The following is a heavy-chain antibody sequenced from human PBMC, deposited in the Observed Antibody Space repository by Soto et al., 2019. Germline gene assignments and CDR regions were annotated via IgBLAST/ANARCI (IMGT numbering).Heavy chain of an antibody. CDR3: ARVGYCSSTSCRNWFDP. CDR2: INAGNGNT. D-gene: IGHD2-2*01. V-gene: IGHV1-3*01. Sequence: QVQLVQSGAEVKKPGASVKVSCKASGYTFTSYAMHWVRQAPGQSLEWMGWINAGNGNTKYSQKFQGRVTITRDTSASTAYMELSSLRSEDTAVYYCARVGYCSSTSCRNWFDPWGQGTLVTVSS. J-gene: IGHJ5*02. CDR1: GYTFTSYA.